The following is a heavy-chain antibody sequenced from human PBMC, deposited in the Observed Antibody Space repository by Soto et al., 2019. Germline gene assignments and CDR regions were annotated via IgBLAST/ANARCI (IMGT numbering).Heavy chain of an antibody. J-gene: IGHJ6*02. D-gene: IGHD3-3*01. CDR2: IKQDGSEK. CDR3: TLLRFLEWLQPKGDDYGMDV. Sequence: PGGSLRLSCAASGFTFSSYAMSWVRQAPGKGLEWVANIKQDGSEKYYVDSVKGRFTISRDNAKNSLYLQMNSLRAEDTAVYYCTLLRFLEWLQPKGDDYGMDVWGQGTTVTVSS. V-gene: IGHV3-7*01. CDR1: GFTFSSYA.